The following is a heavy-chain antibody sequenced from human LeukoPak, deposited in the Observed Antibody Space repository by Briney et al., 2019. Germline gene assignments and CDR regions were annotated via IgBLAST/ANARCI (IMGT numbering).Heavy chain of an antibody. CDR3: ARDLDYGDYEGWFDP. CDR1: GGSISSYY. V-gene: IGHV4-4*07. CDR2: IYTSGST. D-gene: IGHD4-17*01. Sequence: SETLSLACTVSGGSISSYYCSWIRQPAGKGLEWIGRIYTSGSTNYNPSLKSRVTISVDKSKNQFSLKLSSVTAADTAVYYCARDLDYGDYEGWFDPWAQGTLVTVSS. J-gene: IGHJ5*02.